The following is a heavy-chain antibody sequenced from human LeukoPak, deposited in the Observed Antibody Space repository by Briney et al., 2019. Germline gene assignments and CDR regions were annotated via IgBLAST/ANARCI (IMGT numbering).Heavy chain of an antibody. CDR2: ISWNSGSI. CDR1: GFNFNYYG. J-gene: IGHJ4*02. V-gene: IGHV3-9*01. D-gene: IGHD6-13*01. CDR3: AKDIEYSSSWQFDY. Sequence: GGSLRLSCAASGFNFNYYGMDWVRQAPGKGLEWVSGISWNSGSIGYADSVKGRFTISRDNAKNSLYLQMNSLRAEDTALYYCAKDIEYSSSWQFDYWGQGTLVTVSS.